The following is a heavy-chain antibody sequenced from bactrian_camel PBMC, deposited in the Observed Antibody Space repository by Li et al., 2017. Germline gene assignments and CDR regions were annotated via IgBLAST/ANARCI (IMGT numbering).Heavy chain of an antibody. D-gene: IGHD1*01. CDR3: NIGRFMFSDTAL. J-gene: IGHJ4*01. Sequence: VQLVESGGGLVQPGGSLGLSCEASGFAISEHGMSWVRQVPGKRREWLSAINRDGANAYYADSVKGRFTTSRDNAKNTLYLQMNSLTIEDTAVYYCNIGRFMFSDTALRGQGTQVTVS. CDR2: INRDGANA. CDR1: GFAISEHG. V-gene: IGHV3S40*01.